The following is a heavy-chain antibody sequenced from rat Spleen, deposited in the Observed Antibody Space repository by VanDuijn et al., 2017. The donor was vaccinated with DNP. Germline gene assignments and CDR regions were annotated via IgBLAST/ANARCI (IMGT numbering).Heavy chain of an antibody. V-gene: IGHV5S10*01. CDR1: GFTFSDYN. J-gene: IGHJ4*01. CDR3: ITFEGRNA. Sequence: EVQLVESGGGLVQPGRSLKLSCAASGFTFSDYNMAWVRQAPKKGLEWAATIIYDGSRTYYRDSVKGRFTISRDNAKSTLYLQMDSLRSEDTATYYCITFEGRNAWGQGTSVTVSS. D-gene: IGHD1-11*01. CDR2: IIYDGSRT.